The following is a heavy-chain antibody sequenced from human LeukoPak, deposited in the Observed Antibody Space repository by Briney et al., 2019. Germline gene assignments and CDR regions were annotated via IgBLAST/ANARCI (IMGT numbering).Heavy chain of an antibody. CDR2: ISSSGSTM. J-gene: IGHJ4*02. V-gene: IGHV3-48*03. CDR1: GFTFSSYE. Sequence: GGSLRLSCAASGFTFSSYEMNWVRQAPGKGLEWVSYISSSGSTMYYADSVKGRFTISRDNAKNSLYLQMNSLRVEDTAVYYCARDYYGSSGQTGIYGYWGQGTLVTVSS. D-gene: IGHD3-22*01. CDR3: ARDYYGSSGQTGIYGY.